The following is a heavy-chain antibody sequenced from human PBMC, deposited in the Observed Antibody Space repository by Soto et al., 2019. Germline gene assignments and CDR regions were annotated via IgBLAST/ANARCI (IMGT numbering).Heavy chain of an antibody. Sequence: TGGSLRLSCAASGFTFSSYAMSWVRLAPGKGLEWVSSISGSGGSTYYADSVKGRFTISRDNSKNTLYLQMNSLRAEDTAVYYCAKDSSSDGRRDYFDYWGQGTLVTVSS. CDR1: GFTFSSYA. CDR2: ISGSGGST. D-gene: IGHD6-6*01. CDR3: AKDSSSDGRRDYFDY. V-gene: IGHV3-23*01. J-gene: IGHJ4*02.